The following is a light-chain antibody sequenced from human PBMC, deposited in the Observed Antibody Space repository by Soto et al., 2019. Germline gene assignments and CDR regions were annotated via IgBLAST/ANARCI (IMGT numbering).Light chain of an antibody. V-gene: IGLV1-51*01. CDR2: DNN. J-gene: IGLJ2*01. CDR3: GTWDSSLSAVV. CDR1: SSNIGNNY. Sequence: QSVLTQPPSVSAATGEKVTISCSGSSSNIGNNYVSWYQQLPGTAPKLLIYDNNKRPSGIPDRFSGSKSGTSATLGITGLQTGDEADYYCGTWDSSLSAVVFSGGIKLTVL.